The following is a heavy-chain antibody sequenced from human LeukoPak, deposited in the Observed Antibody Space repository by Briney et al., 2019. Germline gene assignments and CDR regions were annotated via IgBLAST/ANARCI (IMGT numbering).Heavy chain of an antibody. D-gene: IGHD1-1*01. CDR3: ARGSRTTGTTGGYNWFDP. CDR2: ISGSGGST. CDR1: GFTFSSYA. V-gene: IGHV3-23*01. Sequence: PGGSLRLSCAASGFTFSSYAMSWVRQAPGKGLEWVSAISGSGGSTYYADSVKGRFTISRDNAKNSLYLQMNSLRAEDTAVYYCARGSRTTGTTGGYNWFDPWGQGTLVTVSS. J-gene: IGHJ5*02.